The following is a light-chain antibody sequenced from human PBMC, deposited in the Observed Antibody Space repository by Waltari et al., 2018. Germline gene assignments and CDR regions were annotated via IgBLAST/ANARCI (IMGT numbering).Light chain of an antibody. CDR3: SSYAGSNNLV. CDR2: EVS. CDR1: SSDVGAYDY. Sequence: QSALTQPPSASGSPGQSVTISCTGTSSDVGAYDYVSWYQHHPGKAPKPLISEVSKRPSGVPDRFSGSRSGNTASLTVSGLQAEDEADYYCSSYAGSNNLVFGGGTKLTVL. J-gene: IGLJ2*01. V-gene: IGLV2-8*01.